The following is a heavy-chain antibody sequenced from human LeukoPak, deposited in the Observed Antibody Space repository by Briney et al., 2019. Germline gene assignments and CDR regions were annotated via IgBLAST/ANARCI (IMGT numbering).Heavy chain of an antibody. CDR3: AKMGRVGPTKNYFDY. CDR2: ISGSGGST. Sequence: GGSLRLSCAASGFTFRNYAMTWVRQAPGKGLEWVSGISGSGGSTYYADSVKGRFTISRDNSKNTLYLQMNSLRAEDTAVYYCAKMGRVGPTKNYFDYWGQGTLVTVSS. V-gene: IGHV3-23*01. J-gene: IGHJ4*02. D-gene: IGHD1-26*01. CDR1: GFTFRNYA.